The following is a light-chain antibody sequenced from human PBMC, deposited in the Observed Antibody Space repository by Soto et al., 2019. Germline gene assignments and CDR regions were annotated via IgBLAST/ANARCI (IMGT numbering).Light chain of an antibody. CDR2: DVS. V-gene: IGLV2-14*01. J-gene: IGLJ2*01. CDR1: CSDIGDYKY. Sequence: QSALTQPASVSGSPGQSITISCTGSCSDIGDYKYVSWYKQHPGKAPQLMIYDVSNRPSGVSNRFSGSKSGNTASLTISGLQAEDEADYYCSSYTSTSFVIFGGGTKLTVL. CDR3: SSYTSTSFVI.